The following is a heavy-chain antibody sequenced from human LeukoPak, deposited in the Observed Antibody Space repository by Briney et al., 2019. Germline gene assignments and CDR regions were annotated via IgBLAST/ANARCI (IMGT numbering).Heavy chain of an antibody. J-gene: IGHJ4*02. D-gene: IGHD5-18*01. CDR1: GGGFISYW. CDR3: ARPSGNTAMTFDY. CDR2: IYPGTSYT. V-gene: IGHV5-51*01. Sequence: GAALQIFCEGAGGGFISYWIGGGRRLPGKGREGRGIIYPGTSYTRHTPSFQGQVTLYADKSIRTPYLPWSSLKAPDTPIYSCARPSGNTAMTFDYWGQGTLLTVSS.